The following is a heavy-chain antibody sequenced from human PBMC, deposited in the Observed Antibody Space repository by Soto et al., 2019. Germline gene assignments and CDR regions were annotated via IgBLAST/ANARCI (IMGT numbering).Heavy chain of an antibody. D-gene: IGHD3-10*01. CDR3: AKILKDTYYYGSGRSGPDY. V-gene: IGHV3-23*01. CDR1: GFTFSSYA. Sequence: GGSLILSCAASGFTFSSYAMSWVRQAPGKGLEWVSAISGSGGSTYYADSVKGRFTISRDNSKNTLYLQMNSLRVEDAAIYYCAKILKDTYYYGSGRSGPDYWGQGTRVTVSS. J-gene: IGHJ4*02. CDR2: ISGSGGST.